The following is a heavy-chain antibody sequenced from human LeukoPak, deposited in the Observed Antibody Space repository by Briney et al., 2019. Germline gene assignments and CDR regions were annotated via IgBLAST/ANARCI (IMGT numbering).Heavy chain of an antibody. CDR3: AKDSSTSNYYYGMDV. CDR1: GFTFSSYA. Sequence: GGSLRLSCAASGFTFSSYAMSWVRQAPGKGLEWVSAISGSGGSTYYADSVKGRFTISRDNSKNTLYLQMNSLRAEDTAVYHCAKDSSTSNYYYGMDVRGQGTTVTVSS. V-gene: IGHV3-23*01. D-gene: IGHD6-13*01. J-gene: IGHJ6*02. CDR2: ISGSGGST.